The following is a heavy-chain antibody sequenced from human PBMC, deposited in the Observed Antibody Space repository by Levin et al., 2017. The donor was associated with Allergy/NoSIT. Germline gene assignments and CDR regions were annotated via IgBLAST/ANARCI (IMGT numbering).Heavy chain of an antibody. J-gene: IGHJ6*02. V-gene: IGHV1-8*01. CDR3: ARLPGIAVADPVDSRPPYYCYGMDV. CDR2: MNPNSGNT. D-gene: IGHD6-19*01. CDR1: GYTFTSYD. Sequence: ASVKVSCKASGYTFTSYDINWVRQATGQGLEWMGWMNPNSGNTGYAQKLQGRATMTRNTSISTAYMELSSLRSEDTAVYYCARLPGIAVADPVDSRPPYYCYGMDVWGQGTTVTVSS.